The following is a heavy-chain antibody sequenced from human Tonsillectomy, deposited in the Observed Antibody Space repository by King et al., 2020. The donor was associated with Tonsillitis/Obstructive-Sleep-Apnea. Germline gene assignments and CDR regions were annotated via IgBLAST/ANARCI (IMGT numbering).Heavy chain of an antibody. CDR3: AIRSRAYGSGTYPSYYMDV. CDR1: GGSISSYY. Sequence: QLQESGPGLVKPSETLSLTCTVSGGSISSYYWSWIRQPPGKGLEWIGYIYYSWSTNYNPSLKSRVTISVDTSKNQFSLKLSSVTAADTAVYYCAIRSRAYGSGTYPSYYMDVWGKGTTVTVSS. J-gene: IGHJ6*03. D-gene: IGHD3-10*01. CDR2: IYYSWST. V-gene: IGHV4-59*08.